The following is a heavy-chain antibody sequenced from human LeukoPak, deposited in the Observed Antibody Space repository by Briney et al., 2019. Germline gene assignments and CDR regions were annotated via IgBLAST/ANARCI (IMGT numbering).Heavy chain of an antibody. Sequence: GGSLRLSCAASGFSVSSYGTSWVRQAPGKGLEWVSGISAGGGSTYYADSVKGRFSISRDNSKNALYLQMNSLRVGDTAVYYCATYRQVLLPFESWGQGTLVTVSS. J-gene: IGHJ4*02. CDR3: ATYRQVLLPFES. D-gene: IGHD2-8*02. CDR1: GFSVSSYG. V-gene: IGHV3-23*01. CDR2: ISAGGGST.